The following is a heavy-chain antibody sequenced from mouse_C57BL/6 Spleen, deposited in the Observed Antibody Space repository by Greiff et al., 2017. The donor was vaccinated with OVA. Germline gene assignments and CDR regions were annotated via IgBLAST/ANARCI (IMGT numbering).Heavy chain of an antibody. Sequence: EVQRVESGGGLVKPGGSLKLSCAASGFTFSDYGMHWVRQAPEKGLEWVAYISSGSSTIYYADTVKGRFTISRDNAKNTLFLQMTSLRSEDTAMYYCAKKDAYAMDYWGQGTSVTVSS. V-gene: IGHV5-17*01. J-gene: IGHJ4*01. CDR3: AKKDAYAMDY. CDR1: GFTFSDYG. CDR2: ISSGSSTI.